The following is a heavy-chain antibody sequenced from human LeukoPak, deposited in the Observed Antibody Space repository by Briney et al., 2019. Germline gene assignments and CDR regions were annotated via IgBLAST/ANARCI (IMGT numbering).Heavy chain of an antibody. CDR3: AKYDSSSWYLDAFDI. V-gene: IGHV3-30*04. D-gene: IGHD6-13*01. J-gene: IGHJ3*02. Sequence: PGGSLRLSCAASGFTFSSYAMHWVRQAPGKGLEWVAVISYDGSNKYYADSVKGRFTISRDNSKNTLYLQMNSLRAEDTAVYYCAKYDSSSWYLDAFDIWGQGTMVTVSS. CDR2: ISYDGSNK. CDR1: GFTFSSYA.